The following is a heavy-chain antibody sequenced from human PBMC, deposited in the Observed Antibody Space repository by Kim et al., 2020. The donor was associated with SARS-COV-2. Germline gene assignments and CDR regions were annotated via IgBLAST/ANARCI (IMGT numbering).Heavy chain of an antibody. CDR2: IYSSGTT. CDR1: GDSISTSGYY. V-gene: IGHV4-31*11. J-gene: IGHJ4*02. D-gene: IGHD6-19*01. CDR3: ARGAGSGWHYFDY. Sequence: SETLSLTCAVSGDSISTSGYYWGWIRQHPGKGLEWIGYIYSSGTTYDNRSLRSRISISLDTSKNQLSLRLSSVTAADTAVYFCARGAGSGWHYFDYWGQGTLVTVSS.